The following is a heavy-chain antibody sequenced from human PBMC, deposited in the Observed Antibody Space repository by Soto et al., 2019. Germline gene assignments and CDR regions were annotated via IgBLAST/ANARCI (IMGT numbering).Heavy chain of an antibody. CDR2: LYWADDK. CDR3: AHRPSYCSPGSCYSGFDY. CDR1: GFSLSTSGVG. V-gene: IGHV2-5*02. D-gene: IGHD2-15*01. J-gene: IGHJ4*02. Sequence: QITLKESGPTLVKPTQTLTLTCTFSGFSLSTSGVGMGWIRHPPGQALEWLALLYWADDKRYSPSLKSRLTITKDTSKNQVVLTMTNMDPVATATYFCAHRPSYCSPGSCYSGFDYWGQGTLVTVSS.